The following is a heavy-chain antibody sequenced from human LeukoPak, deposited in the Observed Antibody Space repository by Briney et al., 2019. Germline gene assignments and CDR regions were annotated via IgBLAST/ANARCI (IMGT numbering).Heavy chain of an antibody. V-gene: IGHV1-69*01. CDR1: GGTLSSYA. J-gene: IGHJ3*02. CDR3: AKGLHDAFDI. CDR2: IIPIFGTA. D-gene: IGHD2-15*01. Sequence: ASVKVSSKASGGTLSSYAISWVRQAPGQGLEWMGGIIPIFGTANYAQKFQGRVTITADESTSTAYMELSSLRSEDTAVYYCAKGLHDAFDIWGQGTMVTVSS.